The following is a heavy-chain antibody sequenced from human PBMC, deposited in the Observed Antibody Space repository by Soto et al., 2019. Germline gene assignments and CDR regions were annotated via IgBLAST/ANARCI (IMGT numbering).Heavy chain of an antibody. J-gene: IGHJ6*03. CDR3: ARDRGVAPPVAGNTHYYYYMDV. D-gene: IGHD6-19*01. Sequence: QDQLVQSGGEVKKPGASVKVSCKASGYSFTNYGITWVRQAPGQGFEWMGWISAYNGDTNYAQKLQGRVTMTTDASTSTAYLELRSLRSDDTAVCYCARDRGVAPPVAGNTHYYYYMDVWGKGTTVTVSS. V-gene: IGHV1-18*01. CDR1: GYSFTNYG. CDR2: ISAYNGDT.